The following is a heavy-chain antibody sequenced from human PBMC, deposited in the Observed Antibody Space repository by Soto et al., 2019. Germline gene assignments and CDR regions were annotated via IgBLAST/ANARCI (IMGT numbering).Heavy chain of an antibody. CDR2: IDPSDSYT. CDR3: ARVELNYYYYGMDV. V-gene: IGHV5-10-1*01. CDR1: GYSLTSYW. Sequence: ESLKISCKGSGYSLTSYWISRGRQMPGKGLERMGRIDPSDSYTNYSPSFQGHVTISADKSISTAYLQWSSLKASDTAMYYCARVELNYYYYGMDVWGQGTTVTVSS. J-gene: IGHJ6*02. D-gene: IGHD1-26*01.